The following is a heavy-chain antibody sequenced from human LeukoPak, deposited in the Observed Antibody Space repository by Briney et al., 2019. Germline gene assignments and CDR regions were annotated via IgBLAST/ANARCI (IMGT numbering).Heavy chain of an antibody. CDR2: ISAYNGNT. CDR3: ARDRVAVPGKSRWFDP. D-gene: IGHD6-19*01. CDR1: GYTFTSYG. Sequence: ASVKVSCKASGYTFTSYGISWVRQAPGQGLEWMGWISAYNGNTNYAQKLQGRVTMTTDTSTSTAYMELRSLRSDDTAVYYCARDRVAVPGKSRWFDPWGPGTLVTVSS. J-gene: IGHJ5*02. V-gene: IGHV1-18*01.